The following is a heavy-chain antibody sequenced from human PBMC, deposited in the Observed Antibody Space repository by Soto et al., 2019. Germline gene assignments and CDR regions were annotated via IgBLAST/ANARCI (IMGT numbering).Heavy chain of an antibody. D-gene: IGHD3-3*01. J-gene: IGHJ4*02. CDR3: ASGGDWRFLEWLLSY. Sequence: ASVKVSCKASGGTFSSYAISWVRQAPGQGLEWMGGIIPIFGTANYAQKFQGRVTITADKSTSTAYMELSSLRSEDTAVYYCASGGDWRFLEWLLSYWGQGTLVTVSS. V-gene: IGHV1-69*06. CDR2: IIPIFGTA. CDR1: GGTFSSYA.